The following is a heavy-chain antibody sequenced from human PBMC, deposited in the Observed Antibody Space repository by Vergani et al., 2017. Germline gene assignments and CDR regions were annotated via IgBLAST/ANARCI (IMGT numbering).Heavy chain of an antibody. CDR3: TRVGDLWSGYHDFGAAY. V-gene: IGHV3-49*03. CDR1: GFTFGDYA. CDR2: IRSKAYGGTT. Sequence: EVQLVESGGGLVQPGRSLRLSCTASGFTFGDYAMSWFRQAPGKGLEWVGFIRSKAYGGTTEYAASVKGRFTISRDDSKSIAYLQMNRLKTEDTAVYYCTRVGDLWSGYHDFGAAYWGQGTLVTVSS. J-gene: IGHJ4*02. D-gene: IGHD3-3*01.